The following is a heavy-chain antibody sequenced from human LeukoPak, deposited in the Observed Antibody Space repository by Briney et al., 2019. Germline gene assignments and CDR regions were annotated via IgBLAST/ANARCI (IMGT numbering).Heavy chain of an antibody. CDR2: IHSSGAT. CDR1: GFTGSNNY. CDR3: AKDFRIGYSAHFDY. J-gene: IGHJ4*02. V-gene: IGHV3-53*01. D-gene: IGHD2-21*01. Sequence: GGSLRLSCAASGFTGSNNYVSWVRQAPGMGLEWVSAIHSSGATCYADSVKGRFTISRDTSKNTLYLQISSLRVGDTAVYYCAKDFRIGYSAHFDYWGQGALVTVSS.